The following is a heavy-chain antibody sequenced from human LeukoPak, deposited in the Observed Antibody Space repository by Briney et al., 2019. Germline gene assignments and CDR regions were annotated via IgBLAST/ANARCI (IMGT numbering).Heavy chain of an antibody. Sequence: WETLSLTCAVYGGSFSGYYWSWIRQPPGKGLEWIGEINHSGSTNYNPSLKSRVTISVDTSRNQFSLKLSSVTAADTAVYYCARDDIVVVPAARPGYFDYWGQGTLVTVSS. J-gene: IGHJ4*02. CDR2: INHSGST. V-gene: IGHV4-34*01. CDR3: ARDDIVVVPAARPGYFDY. D-gene: IGHD2-2*01. CDR1: GGSFSGYY.